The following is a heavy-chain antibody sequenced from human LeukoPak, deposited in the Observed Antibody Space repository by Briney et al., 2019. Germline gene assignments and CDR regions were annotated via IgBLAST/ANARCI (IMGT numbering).Heavy chain of an antibody. Sequence: PGGSVRLSCAASGFTFSSYWMSWVRQAPGKGLEWVSYISSSGSTIHYADSVKGRFTISRDNAKNSVYLQMTSLRAEDAALYYCAKDATAVPGTVYMDVWGKGTTVTISS. D-gene: IGHD6-13*01. CDR1: GFTFSSYW. J-gene: IGHJ6*03. CDR2: ISSSGSTI. CDR3: AKDATAVPGTVYMDV. V-gene: IGHV3-48*04.